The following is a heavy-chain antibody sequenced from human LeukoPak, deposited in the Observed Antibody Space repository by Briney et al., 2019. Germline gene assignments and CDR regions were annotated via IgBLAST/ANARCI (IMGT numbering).Heavy chain of an antibody. CDR1: GFTFSSYG. CDR3: ARVRSQQVVGALLDY. V-gene: IGHV3-21*01. J-gene: IGHJ4*02. Sequence: PGGSLRLSCAASGFTFSSYGMNWVRQAPGKGLEWVSSITSSSSYIYYADSVKGRFTISRDNAKNSLYLQMNSLRAEDTAVYYCARVRSQQVVGALLDYWGQGTLVTVSS. CDR2: ITSSSSYI. D-gene: IGHD1-26*01.